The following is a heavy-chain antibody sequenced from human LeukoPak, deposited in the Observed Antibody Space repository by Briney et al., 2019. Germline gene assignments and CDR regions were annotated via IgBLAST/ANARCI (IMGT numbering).Heavy chain of an antibody. CDR2: ISSSGSTI. V-gene: IGHV3-11*04. CDR1: GFTFSDYY. J-gene: IGHJ3*02. D-gene: IGHD3-3*01. CDR3: ARDRSRYDFWSGYYDAFDI. Sequence: GGSLRLSCAASGFTFSDYYMSWIRQAPGKGLEWVSYISSSGSTIYYADSVKGRFTISRDNAKNSLYLQMNSLRAEDTAVYYCARDRSRYDFWSGYYDAFDIWGQGTMVTVSS.